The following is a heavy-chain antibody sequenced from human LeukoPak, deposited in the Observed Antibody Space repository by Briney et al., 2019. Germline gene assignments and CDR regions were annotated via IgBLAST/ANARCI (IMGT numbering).Heavy chain of an antibody. CDR2: ISYDGSNK. CDR3: ARDKGTTVTFDY. V-gene: IGHV3-30-3*01. Sequence: GGSLRLSCAASGLTVTNAWMHWVRQAPGKGLEWVAVISYDGSNKYYADSVKGRFTISRDNSKNTLYLQMNSLRAEDTAVYYCARDKGTTVTFDYWGQGTLVTVSS. J-gene: IGHJ4*02. CDR1: GLTVTNAW. D-gene: IGHD4-17*01.